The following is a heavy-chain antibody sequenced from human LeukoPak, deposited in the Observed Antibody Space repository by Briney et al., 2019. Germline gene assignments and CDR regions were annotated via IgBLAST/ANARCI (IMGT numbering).Heavy chain of an antibody. CDR1: GGSISTYY. Sequence: KTSETLSLTCTVSGGSISTYYWSWIRQPPGKGLEWIGYIYYSGSTYYNPSLKSRVTISVDTSKNQFSLKLSSVTAADTAVYYCARGKAHGLYYYGMDVWGQGTTVTVSS. J-gene: IGHJ6*02. CDR2: IYYSGST. V-gene: IGHV4-59*12. CDR3: ARGKAHGLYYYGMDV.